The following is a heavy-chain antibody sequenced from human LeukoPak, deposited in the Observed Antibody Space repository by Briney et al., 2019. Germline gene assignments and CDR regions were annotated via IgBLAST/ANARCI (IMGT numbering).Heavy chain of an antibody. Sequence: ASVTVSCKASGYTFTSYAMHWVRQAPGQRLEWMGWINAGNGNTKYSQKFQGRVTITRDTSASTAYMELSSLRSEDTAVYYCARGPPWELHDYWGQGTLVTVSS. CDR1: GYTFTSYA. D-gene: IGHD1-26*01. J-gene: IGHJ4*02. V-gene: IGHV1-3*01. CDR3: ARGPPWELHDY. CDR2: INAGNGNT.